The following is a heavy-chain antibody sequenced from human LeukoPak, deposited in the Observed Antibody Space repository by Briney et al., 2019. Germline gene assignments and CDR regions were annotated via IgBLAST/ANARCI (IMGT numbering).Heavy chain of an antibody. J-gene: IGHJ4*02. Sequence: PSETLSLTCTVSLDSTTSNFWSWVRQPPGKGLEWIGEIHRSGSTNYNPSLQRRVTISIDRPKNQIALELSSVTAADTAVYYCAREIIGGFNTGAYWGQGTLVTVSS. CDR3: AREIIGGFNTGAY. D-gene: IGHD3-16*02. CDR1: LDSTTSNF. V-gene: IGHV4-4*02. CDR2: IHRSGST.